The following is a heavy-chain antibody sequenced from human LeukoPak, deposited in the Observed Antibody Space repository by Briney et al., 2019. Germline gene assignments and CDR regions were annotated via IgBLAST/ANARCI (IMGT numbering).Heavy chain of an antibody. Sequence: PGGFLRLSCAASGFTFSSYSMNWVRQAPGKGLEWVSYISSSSSNIYYADSVKGRFTISRDNAKNSLYLQMNSLRAEDTAVYYCARERGYSYGYSDQWGQGTLVTVSS. CDR3: ARERGYSYGYSDQ. V-gene: IGHV3-48*01. J-gene: IGHJ5*02. CDR1: GFTFSSYS. D-gene: IGHD5-18*01. CDR2: ISSSSSNI.